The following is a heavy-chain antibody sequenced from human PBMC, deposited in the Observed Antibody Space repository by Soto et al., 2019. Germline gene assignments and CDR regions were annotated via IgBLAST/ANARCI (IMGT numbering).Heavy chain of an antibody. CDR2: TYYRSKWYN. CDR3: ARDIRAAAGTPYYYYGMDV. J-gene: IGHJ6*02. D-gene: IGHD6-13*01. CDR1: GDSVSSNSAA. Sequence: PSQTLSLTCAISGDSVSSNSAAWNWIRQSPSRGLEWLGRTYYRSKWYNDYAVSVKSRITINPDTSKNQFSLQLNSVTPEDTAVYYCARDIRAAAGTPYYYYGMDVWGQGTTVTVSS. V-gene: IGHV6-1*01.